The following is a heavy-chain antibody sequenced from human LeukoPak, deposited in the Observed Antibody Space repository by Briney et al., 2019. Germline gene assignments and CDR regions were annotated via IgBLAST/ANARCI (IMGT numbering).Heavy chain of an antibody. Sequence: SVNVSCKASGGTFSSYAISWVRQAPGQGLEWMGRIIPIFGTANYAQKFQGRVTITTDESTSTAYMELSSLRSEDTAVYYCAVTVTTKNYYYYYYMDVWGKGTTVTVSS. CDR2: IIPIFGTA. J-gene: IGHJ6*03. D-gene: IGHD4-17*01. V-gene: IGHV1-69*05. CDR1: GGTFSSYA. CDR3: AVTVTTKNYYYYYYMDV.